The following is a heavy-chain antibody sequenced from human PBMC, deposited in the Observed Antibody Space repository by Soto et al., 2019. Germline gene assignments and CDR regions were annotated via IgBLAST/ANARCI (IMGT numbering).Heavy chain of an antibody. Sequence: QVQLVQSGAEVKKPGASVKVSCKASGYTFTGYYMHWVRQAPGQGLEWMGWINPNSGGTNYAQKFQGWVTMTRDTSISTAKMELSRLRSDDTAVYYCARGREITVIEPGPLDYWGQGTLVTVSS. D-gene: IGHD3-22*01. J-gene: IGHJ4*02. V-gene: IGHV1-2*04. CDR2: INPNSGGT. CDR3: ARGREITVIEPGPLDY. CDR1: GYTFTGYY.